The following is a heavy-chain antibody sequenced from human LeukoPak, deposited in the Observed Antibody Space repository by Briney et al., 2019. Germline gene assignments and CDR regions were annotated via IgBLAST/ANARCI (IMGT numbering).Heavy chain of an antibody. D-gene: IGHD2-21*02. Sequence: PSQTLSLTCTVSGASISSYYWSWIRQPAGKGLEWIGRIYSSGRTNYNPSLKSRVTMSVDTSKNQFSLKLSSVTAADTAIYYCARERFTVVVTATQGYFDFWGQGTLVTVSS. CDR2: IYSSGRT. J-gene: IGHJ4*02. CDR1: GASISSYY. CDR3: ARERFTVVVTATQGYFDF. V-gene: IGHV4-4*07.